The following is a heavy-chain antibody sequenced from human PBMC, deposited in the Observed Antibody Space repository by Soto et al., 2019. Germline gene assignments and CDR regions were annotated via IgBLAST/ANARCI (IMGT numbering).Heavy chain of an antibody. CDR1: GFTFITYS. CDR2: ISSRSDI. J-gene: IGHJ6*02. V-gene: IGHV3-21*01. D-gene: IGHD2-2*02. Sequence: GGSLRLSCVCSGFTFITYSINWVRQAPGKGLEWVSSISSRSDIYYADSVKGRFTISRDNAKNSVSLQMNSLRAEDTAVYYCAREYTAWPLAYGLDVWGQGTTVTVSS. CDR3: AREYTAWPLAYGLDV.